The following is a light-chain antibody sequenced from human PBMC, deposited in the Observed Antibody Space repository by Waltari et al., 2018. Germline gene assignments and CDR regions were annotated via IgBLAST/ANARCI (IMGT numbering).Light chain of an antibody. J-gene: IGKJ4*01. CDR3: QQYDNPPAT. CDR2: DAS. V-gene: IGKV1-33*01. CDR1: QDISNY. Sequence: DIQMTQSPSSLSASVGDRVTITCQASQDISNYLNWYQQKPGKAPKLLIYDASNLETGVPSRFSGSGSGTDFTFTISSLQPEDIATYYCQQYDNPPATFGGGTKVEIK.